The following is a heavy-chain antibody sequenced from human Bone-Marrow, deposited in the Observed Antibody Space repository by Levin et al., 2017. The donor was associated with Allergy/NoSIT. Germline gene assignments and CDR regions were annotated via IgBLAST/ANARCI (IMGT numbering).Heavy chain of an antibody. J-gene: IGHJ3*02. V-gene: IGHV4-59*01. CDR3: ARGPFPVVVTAISYPFDI. CDR1: GGSISLSY. Sequence: SQTLSLTCTVSGGSISLSYWSWIRQPPGKGLEWIGYIYDSGTTNYNPSLKSRVSISADTSKNQFSLKLSSVTAADTAVYYCARGPFPVVVTAISYPFDIWGQGTMVTVSS. CDR2: IYDSGTT. D-gene: IGHD2-21*02.